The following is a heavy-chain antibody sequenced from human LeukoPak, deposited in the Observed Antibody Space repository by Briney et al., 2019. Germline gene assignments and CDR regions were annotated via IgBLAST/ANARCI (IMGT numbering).Heavy chain of an antibody. CDR2: IYYTGST. CDR3: ARENYCTDGVCWAFDP. D-gene: IGHD2-8*01. CDR1: GGSISSSDYY. Sequence: SETLSLTCTVSGGSISSSDYYWSWIRQPPGRGLEWLGNIYYTGSTSYNPSLKSRVTFSVDTFNNQFSLHLSSVAAADTAVYYCARENYCTDGVCWAFDPWGQGTLVTVSS. J-gene: IGHJ5*02. V-gene: IGHV4-39*07.